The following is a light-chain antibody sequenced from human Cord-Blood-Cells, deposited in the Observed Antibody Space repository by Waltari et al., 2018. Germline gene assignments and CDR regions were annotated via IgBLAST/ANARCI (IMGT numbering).Light chain of an antibody. CDR3: CSYAGSL. CDR1: SSHFGRSNL. V-gene: IGLV2-23*02. CDR2: EVS. J-gene: IGLJ3*02. Sequence: SPLTHPASASGFPAPSLTLPCPATSSHFGRSNLVSWSHPHPGKAPKLMIYEVSKRPSGVSNRFSGSKSGNTASLTIPGLQAEDEADYYCCSYAGSLFGGGTKLTVL.